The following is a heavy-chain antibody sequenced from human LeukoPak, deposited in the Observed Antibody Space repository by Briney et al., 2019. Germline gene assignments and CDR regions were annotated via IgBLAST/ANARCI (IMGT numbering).Heavy chain of an antibody. CDR1: GLIFSAYW. Sequence: PGGSLRLSCAASGLIFSAYWMHWVRQRHGKGLVWVSHIIGDGSSTNYADSVKGRFTISRDNAKNTLYLQVNSLRAEDSGVYYCTRGGAGDFDYWGQGTLVTVSS. V-gene: IGHV3-74*01. CDR3: TRGGAGDFDY. D-gene: IGHD6-19*01. J-gene: IGHJ4*02. CDR2: IIGDGSST.